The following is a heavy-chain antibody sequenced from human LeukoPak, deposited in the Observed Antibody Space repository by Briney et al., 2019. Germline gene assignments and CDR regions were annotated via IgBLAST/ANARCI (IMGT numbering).Heavy chain of an antibody. CDR3: AKDLNWYYYDSSGYPEHYFDY. J-gene: IGHJ4*02. CDR2: ISGSGGST. Sequence: GGSLRPSCAASGFTFSSYAMSWVRQAPGKGLEWVSAISGSGGSTYYADSVKGRFTISRDNSKNTLYLQMNSLRAEDTAVYYCAKDLNWYYYDSSGYPEHYFDYWGQGTLVTVSS. D-gene: IGHD3-22*01. CDR1: GFTFSSYA. V-gene: IGHV3-23*01.